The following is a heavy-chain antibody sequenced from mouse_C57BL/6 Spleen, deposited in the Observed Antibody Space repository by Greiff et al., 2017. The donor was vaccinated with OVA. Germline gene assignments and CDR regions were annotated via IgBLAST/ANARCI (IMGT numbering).Heavy chain of an antibody. Sequence: VQLQQSGAELVRPGTSVKVSCKASGYAFTNYLIEWVKQRPGQGLEWIGVINPGSGGTNYNEKFKGKATLTADKSSSTAYMQLSSLTSEDSAVYFCARGGYGSSYDYCGQGTTLTVSS. CDR2: INPGSGGT. V-gene: IGHV1-54*01. CDR1: GYAFTNYL. J-gene: IGHJ2*01. CDR3: ARGGYGSSYDY. D-gene: IGHD1-1*01.